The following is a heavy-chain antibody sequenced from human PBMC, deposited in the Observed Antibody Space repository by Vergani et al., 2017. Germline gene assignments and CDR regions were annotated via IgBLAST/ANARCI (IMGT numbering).Heavy chain of an antibody. CDR3: ASPPRRYCSGGSCYVDY. V-gene: IGHV3-30*01. Sequence: QVQLVESGGGVVQPGRSLRLSCAASGFTFSSYAMHWVRQAPGKGLEWVAVISYDGSNKYYADSVKGRFTISRDNSKNTLYLQMNSLRAEDTAVYYCASPPRRYCSGGSCYVDYWGQGTLVTVSS. CDR2: ISYDGSNK. D-gene: IGHD2-15*01. J-gene: IGHJ4*02. CDR1: GFTFSSYA.